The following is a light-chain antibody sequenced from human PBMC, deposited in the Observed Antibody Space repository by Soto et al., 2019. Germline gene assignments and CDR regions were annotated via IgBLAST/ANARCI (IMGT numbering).Light chain of an antibody. V-gene: IGKV3-20*01. CDR2: GAS. J-gene: IGKJ1*01. CDR3: QQYVRSRPWT. Sequence: EIVLTQSPGTLSLSPGERATLSCRASQRIGSNYLAWYQQKPGQAPRLLIYGASTRAAGIPDRFSGSGSGTEFTRTITRLEPEDFAVFYWQQYVRSRPWTFGQGTKVEI. CDR1: QRIGSNY.